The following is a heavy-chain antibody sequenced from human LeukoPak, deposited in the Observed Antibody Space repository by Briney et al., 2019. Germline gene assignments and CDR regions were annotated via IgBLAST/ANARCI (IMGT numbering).Heavy chain of an antibody. CDR2: IYHSGST. CDR3: ARAAAVAGTVWFDP. Sequence: SETLSLTCAVSGGSISSGGYSWSWIRQPPGKGLEWIGYIYHSGSTYYNPALKSRVTISVDRSKNQFSLKLSSVTAADTAVYYCARAAAVAGTVWFDPWGQGTLVTVSS. D-gene: IGHD6-19*01. CDR1: GGSISSGGYS. V-gene: IGHV4-30-2*01. J-gene: IGHJ5*02.